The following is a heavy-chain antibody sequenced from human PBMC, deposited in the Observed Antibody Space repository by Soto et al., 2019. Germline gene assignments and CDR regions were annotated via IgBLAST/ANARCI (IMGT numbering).Heavy chain of an antibody. CDR2: IIPILGIA. V-gene: IGHV1-69*08. CDR3: ARDGTVCYYGSGSYRYYYYYMDV. D-gene: IGHD3-10*01. Sequence: QVQLVQSGAEVKKPGSSVKVSCKASGGTFSSYTISWVRQAPGQGLEWMGRIIPILGIANYAQKFQGRVTITADKSTSTAYMELSSLRSEDTAVYYCARDGTVCYYGSGSYRYYYYYMDVWGKGTTVTVSS. J-gene: IGHJ6*03. CDR1: GGTFSSYT.